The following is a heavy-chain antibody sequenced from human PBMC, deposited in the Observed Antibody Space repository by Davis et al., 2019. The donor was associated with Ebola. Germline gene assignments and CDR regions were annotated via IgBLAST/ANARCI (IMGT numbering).Heavy chain of an antibody. V-gene: IGHV3-7*01. CDR1: GFTFSSYW. Sequence: PGGSLRLSCAAPGFTFSSYWMSWVRQAPGKGLERVANIKQDGSDKFYVDSVRGRFTISKDNAKNSLYLQMNSLRAEDTAVYYCARRLRDWSFFDYWGQGTLVTVSS. CDR2: IKQDGSDK. CDR3: ARRLRDWSFFDY. J-gene: IGHJ4*02. D-gene: IGHD3-9*01.